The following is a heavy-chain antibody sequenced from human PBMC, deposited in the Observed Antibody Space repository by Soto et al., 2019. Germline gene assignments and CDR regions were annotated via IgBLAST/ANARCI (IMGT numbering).Heavy chain of an antibody. J-gene: IGHJ4*02. CDR2: IYHSGST. CDR1: GGSISSSNW. Sequence: PSETLSLTCAVSGGSISSSNWWSWVRQPPGKGLEWIGEIYHSGSTNYNPSLKSRVTISVDKSKNQFSLKLSSVTAADTAVYYCWSTTTGKTFPKIDSWGQGTLVTVSS. CDR3: WSTTTGKTFPKIDS. V-gene: IGHV4-4*02. D-gene: IGHD4-17*01.